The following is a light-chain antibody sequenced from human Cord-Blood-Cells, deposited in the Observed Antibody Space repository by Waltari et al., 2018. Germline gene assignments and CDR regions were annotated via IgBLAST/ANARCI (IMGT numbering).Light chain of an antibody. V-gene: IGLV2-23*01. Sequence: QSALTQPASVSGSPGQSITISCTGTSSDVGSFNLFSWNQQHQGKAPKLMIYEGSKRPSGVSTRFSGSKAGNTASLTISGLQAEDEADYYCCSYAGSSTWVFGGGTKLTVL. J-gene: IGLJ3*02. CDR1: SSDVGSFNL. CDR2: EGS. CDR3: CSYAGSSTWV.